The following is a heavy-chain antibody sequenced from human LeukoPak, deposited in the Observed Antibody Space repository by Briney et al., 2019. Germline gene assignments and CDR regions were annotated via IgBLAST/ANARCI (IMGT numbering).Heavy chain of an antibody. CDR1: GFTFSSYA. V-gene: IGHV3-23*01. J-gene: IGHJ4*02. CDR3: AKDARRTNGWYFFDH. D-gene: IGHD6-19*01. Sequence: GGSLRLSCAASGFTFSSYAMHWVRQAPGKGLEWVSVISDSGDTTYYADSVKGGFTISRDNSKNTLYLQMNSLRAEDTAVYYCAKDARRTNGWYFFDHWGQGAPVTVSS. CDR2: ISDSGDTT.